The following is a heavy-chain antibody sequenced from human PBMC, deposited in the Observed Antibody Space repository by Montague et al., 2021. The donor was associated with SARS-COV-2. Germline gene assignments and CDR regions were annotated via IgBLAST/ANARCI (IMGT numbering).Heavy chain of an antibody. CDR2: ISYDGSNK. D-gene: IGHD2-2*01. CDR1: GFTFSSYG. V-gene: IGHV3-30*18. J-gene: IGHJ4*02. CDR3: AKDRTIVVVPAATLDY. Sequence: SLRLSCAASGFTFSSYGIHWVRQAPGKGLEWVAVISYDGSNKYYADSVKGRFTISRDNSKNTLYLQMNSLRAEDTAVYYCAKDRTIVVVPAATLDYWGQGTLVTVSS.